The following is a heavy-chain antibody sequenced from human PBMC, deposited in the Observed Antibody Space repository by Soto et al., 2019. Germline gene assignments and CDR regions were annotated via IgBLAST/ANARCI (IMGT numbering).Heavy chain of an antibody. CDR1: EYTFTSYV. V-gene: IGHV1-3*01. J-gene: IGHJ4*02. D-gene: IGHD4-4*01. Sequence: QVQVVQSGAAVKKPGASVKVSCKASEYTFTSYVIHWVRQAPGQSLEWMGWINAGNGNTTYSQKFQGRVTITRDTSASTAYMELSSLRSEDTAVYYCARELQGLYYFDYWGQGTLVTVSS. CDR2: INAGNGNT. CDR3: ARELQGLYYFDY.